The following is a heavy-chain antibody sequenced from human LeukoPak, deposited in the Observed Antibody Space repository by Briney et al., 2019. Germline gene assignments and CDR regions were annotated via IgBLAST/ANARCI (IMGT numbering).Heavy chain of an antibody. V-gene: IGHV3-21*01. CDR3: ARVVVAPAAIYYYGMDV. D-gene: IGHD2-2*01. CDR1: GFTFSSYS. J-gene: IGHJ6*02. Sequence: GGSLRLSCAASGFTFSSYSMNWVRQAPGKGLEWVSSISSSSSYIYYADSVKGRFTISRDNAKNSLYLQMNSLRAEDTAVYYCARVVVAPAAIYYYGMDVWGQGTTVTVSS. CDR2: ISSSSSYI.